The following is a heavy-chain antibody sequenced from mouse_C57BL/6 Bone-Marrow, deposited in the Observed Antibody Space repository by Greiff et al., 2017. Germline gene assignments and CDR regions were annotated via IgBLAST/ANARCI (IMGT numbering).Heavy chain of an antibody. CDR2: IRSKSNNYAT. Sequence: EVNVVESGGGLVQPKGSLKLSCAASGFSFNTYAMNWVRQAPGKGLEWVARIRSKSNNYATYYADSVKDRLTISRDDSESMLYLQMNNLKTEDTAMYYCVRHEDDYDGFAYWGQGTLVTVSA. J-gene: IGHJ3*01. D-gene: IGHD2-4*01. CDR1: GFSFNTYA. CDR3: VRHEDDYDGFAY. V-gene: IGHV10-1*01.